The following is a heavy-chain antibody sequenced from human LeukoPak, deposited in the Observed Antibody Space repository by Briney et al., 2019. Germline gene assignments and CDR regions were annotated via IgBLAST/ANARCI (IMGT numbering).Heavy chain of an antibody. J-gene: IGHJ4*02. CDR2: SGST. V-gene: IGHV4-39*01. D-gene: IGHD1-26*01. CDR3: ATLGLLRGAGFNLATHFDY. Sequence: SETLSLTCTVSGVSISNNYFYWAWIRQPPGKGLELIGYSGSTFYNSSLKSRVTISADTSQNQFSLSLSSVTAADTAVFYCATLGLLRGAGFNLATHFDYWGQGTLVAVSS. CDR1: GVSISNNYFY.